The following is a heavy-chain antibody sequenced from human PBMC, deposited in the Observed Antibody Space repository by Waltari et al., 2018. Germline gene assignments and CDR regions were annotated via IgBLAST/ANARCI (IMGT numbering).Heavy chain of an antibody. D-gene: IGHD6-13*01. Sequence: EVQLVESGGGLIQPGGSLRLSCAASGFTVSSNHMRWVRQAPGKGLDGVSGIYSGGSTYYADSGKGRFTISRDNSKNTLYLQMNSLRAEDTAVYYWARAAYSSSWYYQPHNYYYGMDVWGQGTTVTVSS. CDR3: ARAAYSSSWYYQPHNYYYGMDV. J-gene: IGHJ6*02. CDR1: GFTVSSNH. V-gene: IGHV3-53*01. CDR2: IYSGGST.